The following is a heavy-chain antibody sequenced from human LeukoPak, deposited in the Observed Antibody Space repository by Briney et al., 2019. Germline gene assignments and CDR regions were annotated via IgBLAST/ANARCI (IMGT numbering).Heavy chain of an antibody. Sequence: GESLRLSCIASGFTFDDHGMSWVRQAPGKGLEWVSNINWNGGSTGYVDSVKGRFTISRDNGKNSLYLQMNNLRVEDTAFYYCARDVSWGTSYFDYWGQGILVTVSS. CDR2: INWNGGST. D-gene: IGHD1-1*01. CDR3: ARDVSWGTSYFDY. V-gene: IGHV3-20*04. CDR1: GFTFDDHG. J-gene: IGHJ4*02.